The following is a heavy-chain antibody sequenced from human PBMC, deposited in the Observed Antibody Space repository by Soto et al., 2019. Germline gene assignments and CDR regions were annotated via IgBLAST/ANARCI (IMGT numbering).Heavy chain of an antibody. CDR2: ISAYNGNT. Sequence: ASVKVSCKASGYTFTSYGISWVRQAPGQRLERMGWISAYNGNTNYAQRLQGRVTMTTDTSTSTAYMELRSLRSDDTAAYYCARERMLRGVMGPYYYYYGMDVWGQGTTVTAP. CDR3: ARERMLRGVMGPYYYYYGMDV. D-gene: IGHD3-10*01. CDR1: GYTFTSYG. J-gene: IGHJ6*02. V-gene: IGHV1-18*04.